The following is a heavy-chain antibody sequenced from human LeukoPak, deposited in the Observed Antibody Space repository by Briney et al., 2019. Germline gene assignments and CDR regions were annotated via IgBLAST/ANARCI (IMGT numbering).Heavy chain of an antibody. Sequence: GGPLRLSCAASGFTFSSYWMSWVRQAPGKGLEWMANIKQDGSEKYYVDSVKARFTISTDNAKNSLYLQMNSLRAEDTAVYYCARGVWVYDISAPPDYWGQGTLVTVSS. V-gene: IGHV3-7*03. CDR2: IKQDGSEK. D-gene: IGHD3-9*01. CDR3: ARGVWVYDISAPPDY. J-gene: IGHJ4*02. CDR1: GFTFSSYW.